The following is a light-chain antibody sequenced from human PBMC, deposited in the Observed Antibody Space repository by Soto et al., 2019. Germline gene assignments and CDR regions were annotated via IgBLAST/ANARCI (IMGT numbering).Light chain of an antibody. J-gene: IGLJ3*02. CDR3: CSYAGRDTLGM. CDR1: SSDVGGYNF. V-gene: IGLV2-11*01. Sequence: QSALIQPRSVSGSPGQSVTISCTGSSSDVGGYNFVSWYQQHPGKVPRLMIYDVTKRPTGVPDRFSGSKSGNTASLTISGLLVEDEADYYCCSYAGRDTLGMFGGGTKVTVL. CDR2: DVT.